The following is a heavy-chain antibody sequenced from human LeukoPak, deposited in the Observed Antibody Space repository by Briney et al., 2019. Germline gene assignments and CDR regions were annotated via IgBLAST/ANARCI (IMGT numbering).Heavy chain of an antibody. Sequence: GGSLRLSCAASGFTFRNYGMHWVRQAPGKGPEWVAVIWYDGSNKYYADSVRGRFTVSRDNAKNTLYLQMNSLKAEDTAVYYCARDRQWLQTHYFDYWGQGTLISVSP. V-gene: IGHV3-33*01. CDR3: ARDRQWLQTHYFDY. J-gene: IGHJ4*02. CDR1: GFTFRNYG. CDR2: IWYDGSNK. D-gene: IGHD5-12*01.